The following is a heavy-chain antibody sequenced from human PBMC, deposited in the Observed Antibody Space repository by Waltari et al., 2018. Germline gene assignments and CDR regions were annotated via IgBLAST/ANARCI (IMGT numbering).Heavy chain of an antibody. CDR3: CKEVSTIGVPLFDS. V-gene: IGHV3-23*01. J-gene: IGHJ4*02. D-gene: IGHD3-3*01. CDR1: GFTFGLFG. CDR2: IDNGGWNA. Sequence: EVHLLESGGGLVQPGGSLRLSCTASGFTFGLFGMSWGRQTPEKGLEWVSGIDNGGWNAYDADSVRGRFTISRDNSGTTLYLQMNSLRVGDTAMYYCCKEVSTIGVPLFDSWGQGTLVTVSS.